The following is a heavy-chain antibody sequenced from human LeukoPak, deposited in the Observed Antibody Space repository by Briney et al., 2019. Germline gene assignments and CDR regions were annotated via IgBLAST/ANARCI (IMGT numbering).Heavy chain of an antibody. CDR1: GFTFSSYS. CDR3: ARSEVNTPFDY. Sequence: PGGSLRLSCAASGFTFSSYSMNWVRQAPGKGLEWVSYISSSSSTIYYADSVKGRFTISRDNAKNSLYLQMNSLRAEDTAVYYCARSEVNTPFDYWGQGTLVTVSS. D-gene: IGHD3-10*01. CDR2: ISSSSSTI. V-gene: IGHV3-48*04. J-gene: IGHJ4*02.